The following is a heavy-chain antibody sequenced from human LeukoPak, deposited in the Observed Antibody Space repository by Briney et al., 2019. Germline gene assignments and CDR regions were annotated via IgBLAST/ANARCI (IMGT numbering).Heavy chain of an antibody. Sequence: SETLSLTCTVSGGSISSYYWNWIRQPPGKGLEWIGYIYYSGSTNYNPSLKSRVTISVDTSKKQFSLKLSSVTAADTAFYYCARYIVSYPHDAFDIWGQGTMVTVSS. J-gene: IGHJ3*02. CDR2: IYYSGST. V-gene: IGHV4-59*01. D-gene: IGHD1-26*01. CDR3: ARYIVSYPHDAFDI. CDR1: GGSISSYY.